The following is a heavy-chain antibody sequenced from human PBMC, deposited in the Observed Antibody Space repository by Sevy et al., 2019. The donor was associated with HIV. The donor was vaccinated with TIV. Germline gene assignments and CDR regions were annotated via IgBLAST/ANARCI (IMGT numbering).Heavy chain of an antibody. V-gene: IGHV3-7*03. CDR1: GFTFTNYW. J-gene: IGHJ6*02. Sequence: GGSLRLSCEASGFTFTNYWMTWVRQAPGKGLEWVANIKRDGSERDYVDSVKGRFTISRDNAKTSLYLQMNSLRVEDTAIYFCARDCNSKTCLWGLDVWGQGTTVTVSS. D-gene: IGHD4-4*01. CDR3: ARDCNSKTCLWGLDV. CDR2: IKRDGSER.